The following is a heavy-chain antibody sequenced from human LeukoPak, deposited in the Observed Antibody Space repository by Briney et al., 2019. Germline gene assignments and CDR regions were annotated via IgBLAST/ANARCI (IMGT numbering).Heavy chain of an antibody. CDR1: GGSISSSNW. CDR2: INHNGST. J-gene: IGHJ6*01. Sequence: SGTLSLTCAVSGGSISSSNWWSWVRQPPGKGLEWIGEINHNGSTNYNPSLKSRVTISVDTSKNQFSLKLSSVTAADTAVYYCARQGTGTRRYYSYGMDVWGQGATVTVSS. V-gene: IGHV4-4*02. D-gene: IGHD1-7*01. CDR3: ARQGTGTRRYYSYGMDV.